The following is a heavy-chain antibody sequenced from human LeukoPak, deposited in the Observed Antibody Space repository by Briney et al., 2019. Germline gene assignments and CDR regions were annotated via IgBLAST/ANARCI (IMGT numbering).Heavy chain of an antibody. J-gene: IGHJ4*02. CDR2: IYYSGST. V-gene: IGHV4-59*01. Sequence: SETLSLICTVSGGSISSYYWSWIRQPPGKGLEWIGYIYYSGSTNYNPSLKSRVTISVDTSKNQFSLKLSSVTAADTAVYYCARGNYDFWSGYYDYWGQGTLVTVSS. CDR1: GGSISSYY. D-gene: IGHD3-3*01. CDR3: ARGNYDFWSGYYDY.